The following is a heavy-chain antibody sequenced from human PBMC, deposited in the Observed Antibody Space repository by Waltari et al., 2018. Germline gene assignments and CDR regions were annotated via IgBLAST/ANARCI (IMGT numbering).Heavy chain of an antibody. D-gene: IGHD2-21*02. Sequence: EVQLVESGGGLVQPGGSLRLSCVASGFMFSSYSMNWVRQAPGKGGGWVSSISGDNTYTYYSGSVKGRFTISRDNAKNSLFLQMNGLRDEDTAIYYCAKEGLGGDRQFDYWGQGTLVSVSS. J-gene: IGHJ4*02. CDR2: ISGDNTYT. V-gene: IGHV3-21*06. CDR3: AKEGLGGDRQFDY. CDR1: GFMFSSYS.